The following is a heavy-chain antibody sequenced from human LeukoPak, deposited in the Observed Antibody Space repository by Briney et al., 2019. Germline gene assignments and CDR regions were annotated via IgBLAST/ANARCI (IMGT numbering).Heavy chain of an antibody. CDR2: ISGSGGST. D-gene: IGHD4-17*01. Sequence: GGSLRLSCAASGFTLSSYAMSWVRQAPGKGLEWVSGISGSGGSTYYADSVKRRFTISRDNSKNTLYLQMNSLRAEDTAVYYCANPTVTTSGTDYWGQGTLVTVSS. CDR1: GFTLSSYA. V-gene: IGHV3-23*01. J-gene: IGHJ4*02. CDR3: ANPTVTTSGTDY.